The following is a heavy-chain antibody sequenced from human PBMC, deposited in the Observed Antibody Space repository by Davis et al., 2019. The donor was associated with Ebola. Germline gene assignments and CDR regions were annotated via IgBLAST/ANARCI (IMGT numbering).Heavy chain of an antibody. CDR3: ARDLSEPWELLGSYYFDY. CDR1: GFTFSSYG. J-gene: IGHJ4*02. V-gene: IGHV3-30*19. D-gene: IGHD1-26*01. Sequence: GESLKISCAASGFTFSSYGMHWVRQAPGKGLEWVAVIWYDGSNKYYADSVKGRFTISRDNSKNTLYLQMNSLRAEDTAVYYCARDLSEPWELLGSYYFDYWGQGTLVTVSS. CDR2: IWYDGSNK.